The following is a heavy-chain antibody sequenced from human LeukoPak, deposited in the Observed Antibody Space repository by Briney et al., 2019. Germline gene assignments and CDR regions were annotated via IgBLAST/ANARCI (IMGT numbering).Heavy chain of an antibody. D-gene: IGHD3-10*01. Sequence: GGSLRLSCAASGFTLSTYRMHWVRQAPGKGLEWVSSITSSSSSMSYADSVEGRFTISRDNAKNSLYLQMNSLSAEDTAVYYCRFGDFNDYWGQGTLVTVSS. CDR2: ITSSSSSM. CDR3: RFGDFNDY. J-gene: IGHJ4*02. V-gene: IGHV3-21*01. CDR1: GFTLSTYR.